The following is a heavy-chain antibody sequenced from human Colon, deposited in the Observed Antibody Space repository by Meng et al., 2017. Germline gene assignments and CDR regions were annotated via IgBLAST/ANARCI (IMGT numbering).Heavy chain of an antibody. CDR1: GFTFSDHY. J-gene: IGHJ4*02. D-gene: IGHD2-15*01. V-gene: IGHV3-72*01. CDR2: ITNTPNSYTA. Sequence: EVQLVESGGGGVQRGGSMRRACAASGFTFSDHYMDWVRQAPGKGLEWVGRITNTPNSYTANYAASVKGRFTMSRDDLKTSLYLEMNSLKTDDTAVYYCARDSAASLDYWGQGTLVTVSS. CDR3: ARDSAASLDY.